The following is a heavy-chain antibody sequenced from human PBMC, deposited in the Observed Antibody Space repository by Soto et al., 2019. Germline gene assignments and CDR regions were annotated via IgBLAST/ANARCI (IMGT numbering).Heavy chain of an antibody. D-gene: IGHD6-19*01. CDR1: GGSISSSSYY. CDR3: ARRTGVSGWPFDY. J-gene: IGHJ4*02. CDR2: IYHSGST. V-gene: IGHV4-39*01. Sequence: QLQLQESGPGLVKPSETLSLTCTVSGGSISSSSYYWGWIRQPPGKGLEWIGSIYHSGSTYYNPSLKSRVTMSVDTSKNQFSLKLSSVTAADTAVYYCARRTGVSGWPFDYWGQGTLVTVSS.